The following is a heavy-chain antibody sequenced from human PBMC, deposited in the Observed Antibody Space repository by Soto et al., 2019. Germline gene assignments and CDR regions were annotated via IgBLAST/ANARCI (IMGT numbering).Heavy chain of an antibody. Sequence: QVQLRESGPGLVKPSQTLSLTCSVSGASVAGGSYYWSWVRQPPGKGLEWIGYIPSRGRPFYNPSLTSRGTISADTSKNQLSLPLTSVTAADTDVYYCARDTYSGYDFGLWGQGTLVTVSS. V-gene: IGHV4-30-4*01. D-gene: IGHD5-12*01. CDR3: ARDTYSGYDFGL. CDR2: IPSRGRP. CDR1: GASVAGGSYY. J-gene: IGHJ5*02.